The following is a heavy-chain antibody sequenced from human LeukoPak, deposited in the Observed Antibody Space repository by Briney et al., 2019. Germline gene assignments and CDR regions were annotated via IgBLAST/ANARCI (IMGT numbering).Heavy chain of an antibody. CDR3: ARGARGSQTYSSGWYRWFDP. D-gene: IGHD6-19*01. Sequence: GESLKISCKGSGYSFTSYWIGWVRQMPGKGLEWMGIIYPGDPDTRYSPSFQGQVTISADKSISTAYLQWSSLKASDTAMYYCARGARGSQTYSSGWYRWFDPWGQGTLVTVSS. CDR1: GYSFTSYW. CDR2: IYPGDPDT. J-gene: IGHJ5*02. V-gene: IGHV5-51*01.